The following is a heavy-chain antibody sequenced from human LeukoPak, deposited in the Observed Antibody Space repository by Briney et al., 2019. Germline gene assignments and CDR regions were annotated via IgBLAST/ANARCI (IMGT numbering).Heavy chain of an antibody. CDR2: INPKSGGT. J-gene: IGHJ4*02. CDR1: GYSFTAYY. V-gene: IGHV1-2*02. CDR3: ARDRSVVAVGAYFDY. D-gene: IGHD1-26*01. Sequence: ASVTVSCKASGYSFTAYYMHWVRQAAGQGLEWMGWINPKSGGTNYAQKFKGRVTMTRDTSTSTAYMDLSTLRSDDTAVYYCARDRSVVAVGAYFDYWGQGTLVTVSS.